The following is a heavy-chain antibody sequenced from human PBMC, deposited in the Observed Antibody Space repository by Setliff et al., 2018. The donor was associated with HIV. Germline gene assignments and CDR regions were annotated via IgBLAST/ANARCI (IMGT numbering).Heavy chain of an antibody. D-gene: IGHD3-10*01. CDR2: LSGSGGST. V-gene: IGHV3-23*01. CDR3: AQAQTSVSGSYYQYLQH. J-gene: IGHJ1*01. CDR1: GFTFSSYG. Sequence: HPGGSLRLSCAASGFTFSSYGMHWVRQAPGKGLEWVSSLSGSGGSTYYADSVKGRFTISRDNSKNTLYLRMNSLRAEDTAVYYCAQAQTSVSGSYYQYLQHWGQGTLVTVSS.